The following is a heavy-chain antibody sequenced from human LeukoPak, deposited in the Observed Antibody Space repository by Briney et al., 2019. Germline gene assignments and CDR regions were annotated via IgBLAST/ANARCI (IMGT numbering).Heavy chain of an antibody. V-gene: IGHV7-4-1*02. CDR2: INTNTGNP. J-gene: IGHJ4*02. Sequence: ASVKVSCKASGYTFTSHGISWVRQAPGQGLEWMGWINTNTGNPTYAQGFTGRYVFSLDTSVSTAYLQISGLTADDTAVYFCGRDPRLGIRGYTYGYIDYWGQGTLVTVSS. CDR3: GRDPRLGIRGYTYGYIDY. D-gene: IGHD5-18*01. CDR1: GYTFTSHG.